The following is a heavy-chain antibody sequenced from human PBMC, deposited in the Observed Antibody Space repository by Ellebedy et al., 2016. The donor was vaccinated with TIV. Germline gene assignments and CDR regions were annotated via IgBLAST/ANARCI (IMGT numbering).Heavy chain of an antibody. Sequence: GESLKISCVASGFTFNSYAMSWVRQAPGKGLGWVSSLSASGGSTYYADSVKGQFSISRDNSKNTLYLQMNSLRAEDTAVYYCAKSSSSWYDYYGMDVWGQGTTVTVSS. V-gene: IGHV3-23*01. CDR2: LSASGGST. CDR1: GFTFNSYA. CDR3: AKSSSSWYDYYGMDV. D-gene: IGHD6-13*01. J-gene: IGHJ6*02.